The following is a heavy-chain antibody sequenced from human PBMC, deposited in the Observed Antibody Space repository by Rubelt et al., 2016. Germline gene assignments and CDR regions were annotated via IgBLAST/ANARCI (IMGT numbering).Heavy chain of an antibody. V-gene: IGHV3-23*01. CDR3: ARDRDWAFDA. D-gene: IGHD3-9*01. CDR2: ISGSGGST. J-gene: IGHJ5*02. Sequence: EYGGGLVQPGGSLRLSCAASGFTFSSYAMSWVRQAPGKGLEWVSAISGSGGSTYYADSVKGRFTISRDDAKNSLILQMYSLRDDDTAVYYCARDRDWAFDAWGQGALVTVSS. CDR1: GFTFSSYA.